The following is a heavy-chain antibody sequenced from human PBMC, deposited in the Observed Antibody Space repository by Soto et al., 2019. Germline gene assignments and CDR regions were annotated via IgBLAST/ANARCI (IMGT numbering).Heavy chain of an antibody. V-gene: IGHV1-18*01. CDR2: ISAYNGNT. CDR1: GYTFTSYG. Sequence: QVQLVQSGAEVKKPGASVKVSCKASGYTFTSYGISWVRQAPGQGLEWMGWISAYNGNTNYAQKLQGRVTMTTDTSTRTEYRELRSLRSDDTAVYYGARVVVDTAMVGPTPYYYYYGMDVWGQGTTVTVSS. CDR3: ARVVVDTAMVGPTPYYYYYGMDV. J-gene: IGHJ6*02. D-gene: IGHD5-18*01.